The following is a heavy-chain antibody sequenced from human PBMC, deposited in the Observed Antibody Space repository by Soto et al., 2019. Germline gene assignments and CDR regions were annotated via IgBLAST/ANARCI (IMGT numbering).Heavy chain of an antibody. Sequence: QVQLVQSGAEVKKPGASVKVSCEASGYTFTGYYMHWVRQAPGQGLEWMGWINPNSGGTNYAQKFQGWVTMTRDTSISTAYMELSRLRSDDTAVYYCARSYDFWSGYLIDYWGQGTLVTVSS. V-gene: IGHV1-2*04. CDR3: ARSYDFWSGYLIDY. J-gene: IGHJ4*02. D-gene: IGHD3-3*01. CDR1: GYTFTGYY. CDR2: INPNSGGT.